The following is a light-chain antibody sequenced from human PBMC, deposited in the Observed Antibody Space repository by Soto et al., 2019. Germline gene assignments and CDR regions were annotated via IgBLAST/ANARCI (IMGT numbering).Light chain of an antibody. CDR1: QTISRNA. CDR2: DVS. V-gene: IGKV3-20*01. CDR3: QHYGASPGA. Sequence: EVVLTQSPGTLSLSPGERGALSCRASQTISRNAVSWYQQRPGQAPTLLIYDVSSRATGIPDRFSGSGSRTDFTLTISSLEPEDFAVYYCQHYGASPGAFGPGTKVDIK. J-gene: IGKJ3*01.